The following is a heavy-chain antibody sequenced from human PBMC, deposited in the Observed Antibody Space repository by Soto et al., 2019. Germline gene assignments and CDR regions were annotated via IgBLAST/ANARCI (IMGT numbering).Heavy chain of an antibody. CDR2: IYWDDDK. CDR1: GFSLSTSGVG. J-gene: IGHJ1*01. D-gene: IGHD3-22*01. CDR3: AHLTYYYDSSGYYSRAEYFQH. Sequence: QITLKESGPTLVKPTQTLTLTCTFSGFSLSTSGVGVGWIRQPPGKALEWLGLIYWDDDKRYSPSLKSRLTITKDTSKNQVVLTMTNMDPVDTATYYCAHLTYYYDSSGYYSRAEYFQHWGQGTLVTVSS. V-gene: IGHV2-5*02.